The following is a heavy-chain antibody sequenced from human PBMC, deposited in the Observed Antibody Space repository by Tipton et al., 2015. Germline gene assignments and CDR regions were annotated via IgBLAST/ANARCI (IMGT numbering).Heavy chain of an antibody. CDR3: ARDGYNSNYFDY. CDR2: IFYTGST. J-gene: IGHJ4*02. V-gene: IGHV4-31*03. Sequence: TLSLTCTVSGGAITSDGFYWSWIRQHPGKGLEWIGYIFYTGSTYYNPSLKSRAILSVDTSKNQFSLKLSSVTAADTAVYYCARDGYNSNYFDYWGQGTLVTVSS. D-gene: IGHD5-24*01. CDR1: GGAITSDGFY.